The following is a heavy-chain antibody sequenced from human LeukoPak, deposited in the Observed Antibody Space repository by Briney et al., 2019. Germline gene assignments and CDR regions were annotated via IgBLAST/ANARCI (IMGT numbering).Heavy chain of an antibody. Sequence: TGGSLRLSCAASGFTFTNYWMSWVRQAPGKGLEWVANIKQDGSEKYYVDSVKGRFTISRDNAKNSLYLQMNSLRAEDTAVYYCARDPYYYDSSGYSAFDYWGQGTLVTVSS. CDR2: IKQDGSEK. CDR3: ARDPYYYDSSGYSAFDY. V-gene: IGHV3-7*01. CDR1: GFTFTNYW. J-gene: IGHJ4*02. D-gene: IGHD3-22*01.